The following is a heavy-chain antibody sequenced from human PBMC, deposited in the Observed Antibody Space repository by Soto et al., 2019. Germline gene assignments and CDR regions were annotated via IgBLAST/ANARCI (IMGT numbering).Heavy chain of an antibody. CDR1: GAYISEFS. D-gene: IGHD1-7*01. CDR3: ARESGETWTYEDH. V-gene: IGHV4-4*07. J-gene: IGHJ4*02. Sequence: QVQQQESGPGLVKPSDTLSLICSVSGAYISEFSWSWIRQPAGTGLEWIGRIQNNGVVHYSPSFRCPATMSVDTTSNHSSLNLQTATAADTAVYYCARESGETWTYEDHWCQATLGTVSS. CDR2: IQNNGVV.